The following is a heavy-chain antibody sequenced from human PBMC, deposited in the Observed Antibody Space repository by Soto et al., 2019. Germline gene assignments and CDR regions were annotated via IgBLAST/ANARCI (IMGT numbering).Heavy chain of an antibody. CDR2: IYWNDDK. Sequence: SCPTLVNPTQTLTLTCTFSGFSLSTFGMGXGWIRQPPGKALEWLALIYWNDDKRYSPSLNSRLTIAKDTSKNLVVLTMTNVDPVDTATYYCVNSPDSSTSDYWGQGTLVTVSS. D-gene: IGHD5-18*01. CDR3: VNSPDSSTSDY. J-gene: IGHJ4*02. CDR1: GFSLSTFGMG. V-gene: IGHV2-5*01.